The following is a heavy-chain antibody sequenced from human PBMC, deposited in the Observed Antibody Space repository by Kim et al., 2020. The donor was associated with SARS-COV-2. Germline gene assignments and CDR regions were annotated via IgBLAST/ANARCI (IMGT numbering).Heavy chain of an antibody. D-gene: IGHD6-19*01. Sequence: GGSLRLSCAASGFTFSSYAMNWVRQAPGKGLEWVSAISGSGGSTYYADSVKGRFTISRDNSKNTLYLQMNSLRAEDTAVYYCAKPPTSSGWYYFDYWGQGTLVTVSS. J-gene: IGHJ4*02. CDR2: ISGSGGST. CDR3: AKPPTSSGWYYFDY. V-gene: IGHV3-23*01. CDR1: GFTFSSYA.